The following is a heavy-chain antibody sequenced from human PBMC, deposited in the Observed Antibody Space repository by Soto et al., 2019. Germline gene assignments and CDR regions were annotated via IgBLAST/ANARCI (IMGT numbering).Heavy chain of an antibody. CDR2: IYYSGST. J-gene: IGHJ4*02. CDR3: ATYWIQLWYFDY. D-gene: IGHD5-18*01. CDR1: GGSISSYY. V-gene: IGHV4-59*12. Sequence: SETLSLTCTVSGGSISSYYWSWIRQPPGKGLEWIGYIYYSGSTNYNPSLKSRVTISVDTSKNQFSLKLSSVTAADTAVYYCATYWIQLWYFDYWGQGTLVTVSS.